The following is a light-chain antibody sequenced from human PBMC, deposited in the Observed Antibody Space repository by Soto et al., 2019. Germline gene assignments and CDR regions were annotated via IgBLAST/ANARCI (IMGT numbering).Light chain of an antibody. J-gene: IGKJ1*01. CDR2: ATS. CDR3: QQGNSFPWT. Sequence: DIQMTQSPSSVSASVGDRVTITCRASQRISSWLAWYQQKPGKAPKLLIYATSNLQSGVPSRFSGSGSGTDFTLTISSLQPEDIETYYCQQGNSFPWTFGQGTKVDIK. CDR1: QRISSW. V-gene: IGKV1-12*01.